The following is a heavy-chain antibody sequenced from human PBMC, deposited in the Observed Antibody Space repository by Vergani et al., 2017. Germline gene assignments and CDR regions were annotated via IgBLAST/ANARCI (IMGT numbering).Heavy chain of an antibody. Sequence: EVQLVESGGGLVKPGGSLRLSCAASGFTFSNAWMSWVRQAPGKGLEWVGRIKSKTDGGTTDYAAPVKGRFTISRDDSKNTLYLQMNSMKTEDTAVYYCTTRITMGRGSPPYYGMDVWGQGTTVTVSS. CDR1: GFTFSNAW. CDR2: IKSKTDGGTT. D-gene: IGHD3-10*01. J-gene: IGHJ6*02. CDR3: TTRITMGRGSPPYYGMDV. V-gene: IGHV3-15*01.